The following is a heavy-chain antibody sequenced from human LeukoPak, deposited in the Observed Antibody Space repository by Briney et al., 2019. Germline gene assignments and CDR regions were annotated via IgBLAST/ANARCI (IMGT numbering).Heavy chain of an antibody. CDR3: ARDGTTVTHNPYEVGAFDI. CDR1: GYSISSGNY. J-gene: IGHJ3*02. CDR2: IYHSGTT. Sequence: SETLSLTCAVSGYSISSGNYWGWIRQPPGKGLEWIGSIYHSGTTYYNPSLKSRVTISVDTSKNQFSLKLNSVTAADTALYYCARDGTTVTHNPYEVGAFDIWGQGTVVTVSS. V-gene: IGHV4-38-2*02. D-gene: IGHD4-17*01.